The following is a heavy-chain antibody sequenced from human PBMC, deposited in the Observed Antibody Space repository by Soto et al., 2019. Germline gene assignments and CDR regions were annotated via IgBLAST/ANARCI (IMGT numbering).Heavy chain of an antibody. CDR2: INAGNGNT. Sequence: GASVKVSCKASGYTFTSYAMHWVRQAPGQRLEWMGWINAGNGNTKYSQKFQGRVTITRDTSTGTVYMELSSLRSEDTAVYYCARGGDIVVVTAPLDHWGQGTLVTVSS. CDR1: GYTFTSYA. CDR3: ARGGDIVVVTAPLDH. V-gene: IGHV1-3*01. J-gene: IGHJ5*02. D-gene: IGHD2-21*02.